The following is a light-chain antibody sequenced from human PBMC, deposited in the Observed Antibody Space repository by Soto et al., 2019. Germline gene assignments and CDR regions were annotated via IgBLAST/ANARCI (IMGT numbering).Light chain of an antibody. J-gene: IGKJ4*01. V-gene: IGKV1-8*01. Sequence: AIRMTQSPSSFSASTGDRVTITCRASQGISSYLAWYQQKPGKAPKLPIYAASTLQSGVPPRFSGSGSGTDFTLTISCLQSEDFATYYCQQYYSYPLTFGGGTKVDI. CDR1: QGISSY. CDR2: AAS. CDR3: QQYYSYPLT.